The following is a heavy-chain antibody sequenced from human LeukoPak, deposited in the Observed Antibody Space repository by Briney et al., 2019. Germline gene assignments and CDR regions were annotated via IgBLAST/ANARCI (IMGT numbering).Heavy chain of an antibody. V-gene: IGHV4-59*01. CDR3: ARGRYYYDSSGYPYNWFDP. J-gene: IGHJ5*02. CDR2: IYHGGST. CDR1: RGSISSYY. D-gene: IGHD3-22*01. Sequence: PSETLSLTCIVSRGSISSYYWSWIRQPPGKGLEWIGYIYHGGSTNYNPSPKSRVTISGDTSKNKFFLNLSSVTAADTAMYYCARGRYYYDSSGYPYNWFDPWGQGTLVTVSS.